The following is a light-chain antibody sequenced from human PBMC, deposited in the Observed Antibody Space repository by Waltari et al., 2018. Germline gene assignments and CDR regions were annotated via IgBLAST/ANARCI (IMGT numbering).Light chain of an antibody. CDR1: SGSIASNY. CDR2: EDN. V-gene: IGLV6-57*03. Sequence: NFMLTQPHSGSESRGKTGTISCTRSSGSIASNYVQWYQQRPGSAPTTVLYEDNHIPSGFPDRFSGAIDSSSNSASLTISGLKTEDEADYYCQSYDSSVVFGAGTKLTVL. J-gene: IGLJ2*01. CDR3: QSYDSSVV.